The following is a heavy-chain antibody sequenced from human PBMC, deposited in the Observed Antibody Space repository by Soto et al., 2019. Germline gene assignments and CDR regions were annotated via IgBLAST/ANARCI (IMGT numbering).Heavy chain of an antibody. CDR1: GDSVTGNSAA. J-gene: IGHJ4*02. Sequence: QTLSLTCAISGDSVTGNSAAWNWIRQSPSRGLEWLGRTYYRSRWYNDYAVSVKSRITVTPDPSKNQFSLLLHSVTPEITAVYYYARELPYYVLSDSYLDYWGQGALVTVSS. CDR2: TYYRSRWYN. V-gene: IGHV6-1*01. CDR3: ARELPYYVLSDSYLDY. D-gene: IGHD3-16*01.